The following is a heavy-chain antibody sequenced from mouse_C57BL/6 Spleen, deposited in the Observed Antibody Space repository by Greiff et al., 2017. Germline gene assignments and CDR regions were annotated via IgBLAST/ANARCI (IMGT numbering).Heavy chain of an antibody. J-gene: IGHJ3*01. Sequence: VKLMESGPELVKPGASVKISCKASGYAFSSSWMNWVKQRPGKGLEWIGRIYPGDGDTNYNGKFKGKATLTADKSSSTAYMQLSSLTSEDSAVYFCARWGIDGAWFAYWGQGTLVTVSA. CDR1: GYAFSSSW. CDR3: ARWGIDGAWFAY. CDR2: IYPGDGDT. V-gene: IGHV1-82*01.